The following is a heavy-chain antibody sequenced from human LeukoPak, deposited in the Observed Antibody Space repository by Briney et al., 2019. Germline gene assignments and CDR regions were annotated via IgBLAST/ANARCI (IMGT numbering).Heavy chain of an antibody. CDR3: ARAKYCSGGSCYMGY. V-gene: IGHV1-18*01. CDR1: GYTFTSYG. J-gene: IGHJ4*02. Sequence: GASVKVSCKASGYTFTSYGISWVRQAPGQGLEWMGWISAYNGDTNYAQKLQGRVTMTTDTSTSTAYMELRSLRSDDTAVYYCARAKYCSGGSCYMGYWGQGTLVTVSS. D-gene: IGHD2-15*01. CDR2: ISAYNGDT.